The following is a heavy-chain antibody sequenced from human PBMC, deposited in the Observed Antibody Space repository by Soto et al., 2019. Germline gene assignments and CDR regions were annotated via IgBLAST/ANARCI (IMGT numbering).Heavy chain of an antibody. J-gene: IGHJ1*01. D-gene: IGHD3-10*01. Sequence: QVQLVQSGAEVKKPGASAKVSCKASGYTFTSYDISWVRQATGQGLEWMGWMNPNNGNTDYAPKFQGRVTMTMNTSIGTAYMELSSLRSEDTAVYYCARSPRNYYALGSYSYFRHWGQGTLVTVSS. CDR2: MNPNNGNT. CDR3: ARSPRNYYALGSYSYFRH. CDR1: GYTFTSYD. V-gene: IGHV1-8*01.